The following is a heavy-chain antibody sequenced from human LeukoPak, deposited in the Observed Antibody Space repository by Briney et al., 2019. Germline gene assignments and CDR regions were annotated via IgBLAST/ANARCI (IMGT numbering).Heavy chain of an antibody. Sequence: GGSLRLSCAASGFTFSSYAVSWVRQAPGKGLEWLAYISGSGGSTYYADSVKGRFTLSRDTSKHTLYVQMNSLRAEDTAVYYCAKPQYTTHGCDVWGRGKRVSVSS. J-gene: IGHJ3*01. CDR1: GFTFSSYA. D-gene: IGHD2-2*02. V-gene: IGHV3-23*01. CDR3: AKPQYTTHGCDV. CDR2: ISGSGGST.